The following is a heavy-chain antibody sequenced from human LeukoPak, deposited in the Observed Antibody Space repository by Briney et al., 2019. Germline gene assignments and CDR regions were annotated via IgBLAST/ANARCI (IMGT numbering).Heavy chain of an antibody. J-gene: IGHJ4*02. CDR1: GFTFSSYA. V-gene: IGHV3-23*01. CDR3: AKASAMIVVVSKHFDY. CDR2: ISGSGGST. D-gene: IGHD3-22*01. Sequence: GGSLRLSCAASGFTFSSYAMSWVRQAPGKGLEWVSAISGSGGSTYYADSVKGRFTISRDNSKNTLYLQMNSLRAEDTAVYYCAKASAMIVVVSKHFDYWGQGTLVTVPS.